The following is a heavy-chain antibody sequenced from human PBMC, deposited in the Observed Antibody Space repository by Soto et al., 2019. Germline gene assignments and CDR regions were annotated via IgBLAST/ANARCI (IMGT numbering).Heavy chain of an antibody. V-gene: IGHV4-39*01. CDR3: ARRGSGSYSDY. J-gene: IGHJ4*02. Sequence: QLQLQESGPGLVKPSETLSLTCTVSGGSISSSSYYWGWIRQPPGKGLEWIGSIHYSGSTYYNPSLKSRVTISVETSKNQFSLKLSSVTAADTAVYYCARRGSGSYSDYWGQGTLVTVSS. CDR1: GGSISSSSYY. CDR2: IHYSGST. D-gene: IGHD3-10*01.